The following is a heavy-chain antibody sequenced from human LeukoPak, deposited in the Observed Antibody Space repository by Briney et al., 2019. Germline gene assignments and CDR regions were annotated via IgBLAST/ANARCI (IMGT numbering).Heavy chain of an antibody. CDR2: LYYSGST. V-gene: IGHV4-59*12. CDR3: ARAPANDAFDI. CDR1: GGSINNYY. J-gene: IGHJ3*02. Sequence: PSETLSLTCTVSGGSINNYYWSWIRQPPGKGLEWIGYLYYSGSTNSNPSLKSRVTISVDTSKNQFSLKLSSVTAADTAVYYCARAPANDAFDIWGQGTMVTVSS.